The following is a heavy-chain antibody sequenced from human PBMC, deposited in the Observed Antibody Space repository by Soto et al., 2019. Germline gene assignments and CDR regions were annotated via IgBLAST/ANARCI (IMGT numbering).Heavy chain of an antibody. CDR3: AREVRDTAVADFDY. CDR1: GFTFSSYS. V-gene: IGHV3-48*02. CDR2: ISSSISTM. Sequence: GGSLRLSCAASGFTFSSYSMNWVRQAPGKGLEWLSYISSSISTMHYADSVKGRFTISRDNAKNSLYLQINSLRDEDTAVYYCAREVRDTAVADFDYWGQGTLVTVSS. J-gene: IGHJ4*02. D-gene: IGHD5-18*01.